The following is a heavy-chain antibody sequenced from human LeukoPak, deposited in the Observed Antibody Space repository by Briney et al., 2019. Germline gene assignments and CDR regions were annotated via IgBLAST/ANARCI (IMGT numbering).Heavy chain of an antibody. CDR2: INHSGST. Sequence: PSETLSLTCAVYGGSFSGYYWSWLRQPPGKGLEWIGEINHSGSTNYNPSLKSRVTISVDTSKNQFSLKLSSVTAADTAVYYCARDRYDFWSGYPQVNWFDPWGQGTPVTVSS. V-gene: IGHV4-34*01. CDR1: GGSFSGYY. J-gene: IGHJ5*02. D-gene: IGHD3-3*01. CDR3: ARDRYDFWSGYPQVNWFDP.